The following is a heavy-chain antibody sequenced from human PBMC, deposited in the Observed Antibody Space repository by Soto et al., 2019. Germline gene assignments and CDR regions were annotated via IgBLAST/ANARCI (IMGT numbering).Heavy chain of an antibody. V-gene: IGHV3-74*01. D-gene: IGHD5-12*01. Sequence: EVQLVESGGGLVQPGGSLRLSCAASGFTFSTSWMHWVRQAPGKGLVWVSRINSDESSTSYADSVKGRFTISRDNAKNTLYLQMNSRRAEDTAVYYCASMTRDGYNLKYFQYWGQGTLVTVSS. CDR2: INSDESST. J-gene: IGHJ1*01. CDR1: GFTFSTSW. CDR3: ASMTRDGYNLKYFQY.